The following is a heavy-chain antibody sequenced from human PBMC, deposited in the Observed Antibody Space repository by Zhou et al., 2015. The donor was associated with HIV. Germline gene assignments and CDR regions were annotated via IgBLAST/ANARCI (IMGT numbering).Heavy chain of an antibody. J-gene: IGHJ4*02. CDR1: GGSINTYA. D-gene: IGHD4-17*01. CDR2: IIPMSGTT. V-gene: IGHV1-69*06. Sequence: QVQLVQSGAEVKKLGSSVKVSCRAFGGSINTYAISWVRQAPGQGLEWLGGIIPMSGTTNYARNFQGRVTITADKATSTAYMELSRLRSDDTAVYYCARALMTTVTIGWGQGNPGHRLL. CDR3: ARALMTTVTIG.